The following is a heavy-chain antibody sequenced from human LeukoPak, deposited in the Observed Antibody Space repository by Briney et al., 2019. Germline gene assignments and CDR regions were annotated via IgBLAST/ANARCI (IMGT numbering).Heavy chain of an antibody. J-gene: IGHJ4*02. V-gene: IGHV3-30*02. Sequence: GGPLRLSCAASGFTFSSYGMHWVRQAPGKGLEWVAFIRYDGNIKFYADSMKGRFTISRDNSKNTLYLHINSLRPEDTALYYCVKDNPLDYWGQGTLVIVSS. CDR3: VKDNPLDY. CDR2: IRYDGNIK. D-gene: IGHD1-14*01. CDR1: GFTFSSYG.